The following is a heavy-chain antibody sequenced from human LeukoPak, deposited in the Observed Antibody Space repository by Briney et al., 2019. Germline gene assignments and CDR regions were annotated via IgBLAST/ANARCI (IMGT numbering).Heavy chain of an antibody. J-gene: IGHJ4*02. V-gene: IGHV1-69*05. D-gene: IGHD5-24*01. Sequence: SVKVSCKASGGTFSSYAISWVRQAPGQGLEWMGGIIPIFGTANYAQKFQGRVTMTRDTSISTAYMELSRLRSDDTAVYYCARDLVWEPEMATIPAKWGQGTLVTVSS. CDR1: GGTFSSYA. CDR2: IIPIFGTA. CDR3: ARDLVWEPEMATIPAK.